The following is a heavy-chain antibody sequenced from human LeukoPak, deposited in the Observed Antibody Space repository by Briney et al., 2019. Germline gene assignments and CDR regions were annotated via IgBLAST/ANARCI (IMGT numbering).Heavy chain of an antibody. CDR2: IRYDGSNK. J-gene: IGHJ4*02. CDR3: AKDPTHYRVWDDYDSRRLSH. CDR1: GFTFSSYW. V-gene: IGHV3-30*02. Sequence: PGGSLRLSCAASGFTFSSYWMSWVRQAPGKGLEWVAFIRYDGSNKYYADSVKGRFTISRDNSKNTLYLQMNSLRAEDTAVYYCAKDPTHYRVWDDYDSRRLSHWGQGTLVTVSS. D-gene: IGHD3-22*01.